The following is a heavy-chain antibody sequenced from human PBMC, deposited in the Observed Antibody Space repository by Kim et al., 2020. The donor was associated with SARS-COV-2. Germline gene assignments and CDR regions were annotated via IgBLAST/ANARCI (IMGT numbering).Heavy chain of an antibody. CDR3: ARGNRGLLVTAHRPYYYSAGTGDAFDI. D-gene: IGHD3-10*01. Sequence: SETLSLTCAVYGGSFSGYYWSWIRQPPGKGLEWIGEINHSGSTNYNPSLKSRVTISVDTSKNQFSLKLSSVTAADTAVYYCARGNRGLLVTAHRPYYYSAGTGDAFDIWGQGTMVTVSS. CDR2: INHSGST. J-gene: IGHJ3*02. CDR1: GGSFSGYY. V-gene: IGHV4-34*01.